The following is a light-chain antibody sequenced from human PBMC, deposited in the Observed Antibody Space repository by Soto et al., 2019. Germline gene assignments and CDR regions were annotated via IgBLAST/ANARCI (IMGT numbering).Light chain of an antibody. CDR3: QQSYSTPPYP. Sequence: DIQMTQSPSSLSASVGDRVTITCRASQSISSYLHWYQQKPGKAPKLLIYAASSLQSGVPSRFSGSGSGTDFTLTISRLQPEDFATYYCQQSYSTPPYPFGQGTKLEIK. CDR1: QSISSY. CDR2: AAS. V-gene: IGKV1-39*01. J-gene: IGKJ2*01.